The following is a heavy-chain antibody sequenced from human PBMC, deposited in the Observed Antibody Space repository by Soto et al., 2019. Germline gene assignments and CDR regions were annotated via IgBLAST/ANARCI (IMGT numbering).Heavy chain of an antibody. CDR2: IFYSGHR. V-gene: IGHV4-59*08. CDR1: GTSFGTYY. D-gene: IGHD1-26*01. J-gene: IGHJ4*02. CDR3: ARAGGGYRFDY. Sequence: QVRLQESGPGLVKPSETLSLTCAVSGTSFGTYYWCWIRKPPGKGLEWIGYIFYSGHRKYNPSLKSRLTIPVDPPKNQISLRRTSVTAADPALYYCARAGGGYRFDYWGQGALVTVSS.